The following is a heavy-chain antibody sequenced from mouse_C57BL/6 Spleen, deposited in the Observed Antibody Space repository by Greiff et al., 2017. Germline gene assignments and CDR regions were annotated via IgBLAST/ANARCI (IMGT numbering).Heavy chain of an antibody. CDR1: GYTFTDYY. D-gene: IGHD2-2*01. CDR2: INPYNGGT. CDR3: ARGGSTMVTDGGMDY. J-gene: IGHJ4*01. V-gene: IGHV1-19*01. Sequence: EVQRVESGPVLVKPGASVKMSCKASGYTFTDYYMNWVKQSHGKSLEWIGVINPYNGGTSYNQKFKGKATLTVDKSSSTAYMELNSLTSEDSAVYYCARGGSTMVTDGGMDYWGQGTSVTVSS.